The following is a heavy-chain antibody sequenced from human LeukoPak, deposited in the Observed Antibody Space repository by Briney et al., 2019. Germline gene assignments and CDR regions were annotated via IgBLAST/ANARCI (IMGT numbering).Heavy chain of an antibody. CDR3: ARDGDGAFDI. J-gene: IGHJ3*02. Sequence: PGGSLRLSCAASGFTFDDYAMHWVRQAPGKGLEWVSGISWNSGSIGYADSVKGRFTISRDNSKNTLYLQMNSLRAEDTAVYYCARDGDGAFDIWGQGTMVTVSS. CDR2: ISWNSGSI. D-gene: IGHD3-10*01. V-gene: IGHV3-9*01. CDR1: GFTFDDYA.